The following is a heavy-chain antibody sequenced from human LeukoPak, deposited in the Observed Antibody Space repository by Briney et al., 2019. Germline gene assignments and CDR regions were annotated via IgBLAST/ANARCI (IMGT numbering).Heavy chain of an antibody. J-gene: IGHJ4*02. CDR3: ARAQTTLLLDY. CDR2: ISAHNGNT. D-gene: IGHD4-11*01. V-gene: IGHV1-18*01. CDR1: GYIFTSYG. Sequence: ASVKVSCKASGYIFTSYGIIWVRQAPGQGLQWMGWISAHNGNTNYAQKLQGRVTMTTDTSTSTVYMELRSLRSDDTAVYYCARAQTTLLLDYWGQGTLVTVAS.